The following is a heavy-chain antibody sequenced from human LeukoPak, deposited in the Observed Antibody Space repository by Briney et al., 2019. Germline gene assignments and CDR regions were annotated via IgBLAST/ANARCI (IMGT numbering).Heavy chain of an antibody. V-gene: IGHV4-59*01. CDR1: GGSISSFY. D-gene: IGHD3-10*01. Sequence: SETLSLTCTVSGGSISSFYWSWIRQPPGKGLEWIGYIYYSGSTNYNPSLKSRVTISLDTSKNQFSLKLRSVTAADTAVYYCARSPITRGVTWYFDLWGRGTLVTVSS. CDR2: IYYSGST. CDR3: ARSPITRGVTWYFDL. J-gene: IGHJ2*01.